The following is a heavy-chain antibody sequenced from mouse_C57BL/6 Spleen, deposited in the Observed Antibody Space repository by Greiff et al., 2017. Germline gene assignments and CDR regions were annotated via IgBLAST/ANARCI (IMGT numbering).Heavy chain of an antibody. J-gene: IGHJ4*01. V-gene: IGHV5-4*03. CDR2: ISDGGSYT. CDR3: ARGYYGSSYAMDY. Sequence: EVNVVESGGGLVKPGGSLKLSCAASGFTFSSYAMSWVRQTPEKRLEWVATISDGGSYTYYPDNVKGRFTISRDNAKNNLYLQMSHLKSEDTAMYYCARGYYGSSYAMDYWGQGTSVTVSA. CDR1: GFTFSSYA. D-gene: IGHD1-1*01.